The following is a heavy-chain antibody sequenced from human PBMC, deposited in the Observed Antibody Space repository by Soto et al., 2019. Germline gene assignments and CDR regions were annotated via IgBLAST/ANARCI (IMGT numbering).Heavy chain of an antibody. CDR1: GFTFSSYW. V-gene: IGHV3-7*03. Sequence: PGGSLRLSCAASGFTFSSYWMSWVRQAPGKGLEWVANIKQDGSEKYYVDSVKGRFTISRDNAKNSLYLQMDSLRAEDTAVYYCATEGKTGKQMVLRVSNALDIWGQGTMVTVSS. CDR3: ATEGKTGKQMVLRVSNALDI. D-gene: IGHD6-13*01. CDR2: IKQDGSEK. J-gene: IGHJ3*02.